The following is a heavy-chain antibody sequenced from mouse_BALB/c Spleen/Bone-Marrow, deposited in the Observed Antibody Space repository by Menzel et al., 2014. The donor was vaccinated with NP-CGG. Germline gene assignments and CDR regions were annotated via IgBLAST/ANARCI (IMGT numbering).Heavy chain of an antibody. V-gene: IGHV14-3*02. CDR3: ARWEYYAMDF. CDR1: GFNIKDTY. Sequence: EVQLVESGAELVKPGASVKLSCTASGFNIKDTYMHWVKQRPEQGLEWIGRIDPADGNTKYDPKFQGKATITADTSSNTAYLQLSSLTSEDTAVYYWARWEYYAMDFWGQGTSVTGS. CDR2: IDPADGNT. J-gene: IGHJ4*01. D-gene: IGHD4-1*01.